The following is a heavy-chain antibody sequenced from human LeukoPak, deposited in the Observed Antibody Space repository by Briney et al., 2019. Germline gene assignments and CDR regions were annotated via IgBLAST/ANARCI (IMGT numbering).Heavy chain of an antibody. CDR2: INWNGGST. D-gene: IGHD6-13*01. Sequence: GGSLRLSRAASGFTFDDYGMSGVRQAPGKGREWVSGINWNGGSTGYADPVKGRFTISRDNAKNSLYLQMNSLRAEDTALYYCAREDIAAAVSDYYMDVWGKGTPVTVSS. J-gene: IGHJ6*03. V-gene: IGHV3-20*04. CDR1: GFTFDDYG. CDR3: AREDIAAAVSDYYMDV.